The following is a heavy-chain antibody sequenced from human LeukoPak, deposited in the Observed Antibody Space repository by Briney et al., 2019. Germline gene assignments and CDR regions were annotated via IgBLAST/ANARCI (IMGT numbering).Heavy chain of an antibody. J-gene: IGHJ4*02. CDR1: GGSISSYY. V-gene: IGHV4-59*01. CDR2: IYYSGST. Sequence: PSETLSLTCTVSGGSISSYYWSWIRQPPGKGLEWIGYIYYSGSTNYNPSLKSRVTISVDTSKNQFSLKLSSVTAADTAVYYCARATEYYYDSSGYRGLTFDYWGQGTLVTVSS. CDR3: ARATEYYYDSSGYRGLTFDY. D-gene: IGHD3-22*01.